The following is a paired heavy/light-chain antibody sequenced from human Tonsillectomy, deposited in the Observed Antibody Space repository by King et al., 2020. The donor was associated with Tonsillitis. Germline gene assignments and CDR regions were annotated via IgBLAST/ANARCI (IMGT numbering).Heavy chain of an antibody. CDR1: GFRFTGQY. CDR3: TRGGNYYDWYFDL. V-gene: IGHV1-2*02. J-gene: IGHJ2*01. D-gene: IGHD1-26*01. Sequence: QVQLVQSGAEVKKSGASVKVSCKASGFRFTGQYMHWVRQAPGQGLEWMGWINSDSGSTNYAQNFQGRVIMTWDTSISTAYMELSRLTSGDTALYYCTRGGNYYDWYFDLWGRGTLVTVSA. CDR2: INSDSGST.
Light chain of an antibody. Sequence: EIVLTQSPATLSLSPGERATLSCRASQSVSSYLAWYQQKPGQAPRLLMYDASNRATGVPARFSGSGSGTDFTLTISSLEPEDFAVYYCQQRSNSFTFGQGTKLEIK. CDR2: DAS. J-gene: IGKJ2*01. CDR3: QQRSNSFT. V-gene: IGKV3-11*01. CDR1: QSVSSY.